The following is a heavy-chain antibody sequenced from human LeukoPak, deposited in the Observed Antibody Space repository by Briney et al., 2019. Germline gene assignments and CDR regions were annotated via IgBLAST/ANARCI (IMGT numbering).Heavy chain of an antibody. CDR1: GFTFSSYA. D-gene: IGHD2-2*02. CDR2: ISGSGGST. Sequence: GGSLRLSCAASGFTFSSYAMSWVRQAPGKGLEWVSAISGSGGSTYYADSVKGRSTISRDNSKNTLYLQMNSLRAEDTAVYYCAKGRTAYCSSTSCYTSDYWGQGTLVTVSS. V-gene: IGHV3-23*01. CDR3: AKGRTAYCSSTSCYTSDY. J-gene: IGHJ4*02.